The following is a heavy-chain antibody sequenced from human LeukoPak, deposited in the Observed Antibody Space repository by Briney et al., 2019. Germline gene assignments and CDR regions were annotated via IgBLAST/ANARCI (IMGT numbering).Heavy chain of an antibody. CDR2: IYYRGNT. CDR3: ASPPLDYGDYSIDY. CDR1: GGSISSSSYY. Sequence: SETLSLTCTVSGGSISSSSYYWGWIRQPPGKGLQWIGSIYYRGNTYYTPSLKSRVTISVDTSKNQFSLKLCSVTAADTAVYYCASPPLDYGDYSIDYWGHGTLVTVSS. D-gene: IGHD4-17*01. V-gene: IGHV4-39*01. J-gene: IGHJ4*01.